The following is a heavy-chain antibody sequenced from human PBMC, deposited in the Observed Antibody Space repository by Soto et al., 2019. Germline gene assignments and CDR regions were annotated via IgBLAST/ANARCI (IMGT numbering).Heavy chain of an antibody. CDR3: ARTYGNSGYIP. Sequence: GASVKVTCKATGYAFPSYGITWVRQAPGQGLEWMGWISTYTGNTNYAQNLQGRGTLTTDTSTSTDYMGLRTLRSDDTAVYYWARTYGNSGYIPGGQGTRVTVSS. J-gene: IGHJ5*02. D-gene: IGHD6-13*01. CDR1: GYAFPSYG. CDR2: ISTYTGNT. V-gene: IGHV1-18*01.